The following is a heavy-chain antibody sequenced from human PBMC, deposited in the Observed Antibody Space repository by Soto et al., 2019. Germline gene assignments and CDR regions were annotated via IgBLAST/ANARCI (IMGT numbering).Heavy chain of an antibody. Sequence: VQLVESGGGVVQPGRSLRLSCAASGFTFSSYGMHWVRQAPGKGLEWVAVIWYDGSNKYYADSVKGRFTISRDNSKNTLYLQMNSLRAEDTAVYYCARDNQGTFEGAFDIWGQGTMVTVSS. CDR3: ARDNQGTFEGAFDI. CDR1: GFTFSSYG. CDR2: IWYDGSNK. D-gene: IGHD3-16*01. J-gene: IGHJ3*02. V-gene: IGHV3-33*01.